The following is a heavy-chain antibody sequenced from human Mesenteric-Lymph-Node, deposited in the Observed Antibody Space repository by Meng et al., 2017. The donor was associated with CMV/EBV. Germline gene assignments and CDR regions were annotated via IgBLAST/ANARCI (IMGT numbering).Heavy chain of an antibody. V-gene: IGHV4-34*01. CDR3: ARGRLFGSGSYYNRPAPFDY. CDR1: GGSFSGYY. Sequence: ESLKISCAVYGGSFSGYYWSWIRQPPGKGLEWIGEINHSGSTNYNPSLKSRVTISVDTSKNQFSLKLSSVTAADTAVYYCARGRLFGSGSYYNRPAPFDYWGQGTLVTVSS. CDR2: INHSGST. J-gene: IGHJ4*02. D-gene: IGHD3-10*01.